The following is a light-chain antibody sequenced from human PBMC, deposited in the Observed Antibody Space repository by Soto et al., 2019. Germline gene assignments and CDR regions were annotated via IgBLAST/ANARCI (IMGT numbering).Light chain of an antibody. J-gene: IGKJ4*01. V-gene: IGKV4-1*01. Sequence: DIVMTQSPDSLAVSLGAGATINCKSSQSVLYSSNHTHYLAWYQQKPGQPPKLLIYWASTRESGVPDRFSGSGSGTDFTLTISSLQAEDVAVYYCQQYYSTPRTFGGGTKVEIK. CDR3: QQYYSTPRT. CDR1: QSVLYSSNHTHY. CDR2: WAS.